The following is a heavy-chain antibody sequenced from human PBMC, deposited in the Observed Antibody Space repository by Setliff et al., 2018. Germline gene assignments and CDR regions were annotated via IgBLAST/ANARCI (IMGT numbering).Heavy chain of an antibody. D-gene: IGHD1-26*01. Sequence: GGSLRLSCAASGFTVSSNYMSWVRQAPGKGLEWVSVIYSDGSAYYADSVKGRFTISRDNSENTLYLQMNSLRAEDTAVYYCARDREVVGSTRGTYYHYYHMDVWGKGTTVTVSS. CDR2: IYSDGSA. CDR3: ARDREVVGSTRGTYYHYYHMDV. J-gene: IGHJ6*03. CDR1: GFTVSSNY. V-gene: IGHV3-66*02.